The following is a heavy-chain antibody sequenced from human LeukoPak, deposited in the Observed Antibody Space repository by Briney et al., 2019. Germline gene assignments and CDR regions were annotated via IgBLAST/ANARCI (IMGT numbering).Heavy chain of an antibody. J-gene: IGHJ4*02. V-gene: IGHV3-30*02. CDR1: GFTFSSYG. CDR3: ARSRNVRTFDY. CDR2: IRHDGTNQ. Sequence: GGPLRLSCAASGFTFSSYGIHWVRQAPGKGLEWVTFIRHDGTNQHYGDSVKGRFTISRDNLKNTVFLQMNRVRAEDTAVYFCARSRNVRTFDYWGQGTLVAVSS.